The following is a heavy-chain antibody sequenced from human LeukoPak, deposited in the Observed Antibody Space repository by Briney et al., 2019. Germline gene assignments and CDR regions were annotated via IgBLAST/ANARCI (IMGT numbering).Heavy chain of an antibody. D-gene: IGHD6-19*01. CDR1: GGSFSGYY. J-gene: IGHJ4*02. CDR2: INHSGST. CDR3: AREGAVAGTYYFDY. Sequence: SETLSLTCAVYGGSFSGYYWSWIRQPPGKGLEWIGEINHSGSTNYNPSLKSRVTMSVDKSKNQFSLKLSSVTAADTAVYYCAREGAVAGTYYFDYWGQGTLVTVSS. V-gene: IGHV4-34*01.